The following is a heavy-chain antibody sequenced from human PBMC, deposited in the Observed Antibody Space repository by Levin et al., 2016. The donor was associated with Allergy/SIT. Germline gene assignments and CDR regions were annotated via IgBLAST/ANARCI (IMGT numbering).Heavy chain of an antibody. Sequence: VRQAPGKGLEWVANIKQDGSEKYYVDSVKGRSTISRDNAKNSLYLQMNSLRAEDTAVYYCAREQQLATSYSYWGQGTLVTVSS. CDR3: AREQQLATSYSY. CDR2: IKQDGSEK. D-gene: IGHD6-13*01. V-gene: IGHV3-7*01. J-gene: IGHJ4*02.